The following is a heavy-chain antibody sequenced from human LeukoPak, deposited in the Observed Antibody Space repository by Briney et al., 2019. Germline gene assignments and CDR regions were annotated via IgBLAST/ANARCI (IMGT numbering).Heavy chain of an antibody. CDR3: AREYGYNTAHFDY. CDR2: INMDGSIT. V-gene: IGHV3-74*01. CDR1: GFTFSNYW. Sequence: GGSLRLSCAASGFTFSNYWMHWVRQAPGKGLVWVSRINMDGSITSYADSVKGRFIISRDNAKSTLYLQMNSLRAESTAVYYCAREYGYNTAHFDYWGQGTLVTVSS. D-gene: IGHD5-24*01. J-gene: IGHJ4*02.